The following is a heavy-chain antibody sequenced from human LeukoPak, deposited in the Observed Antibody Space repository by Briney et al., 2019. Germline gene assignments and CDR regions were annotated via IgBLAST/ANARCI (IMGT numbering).Heavy chain of an antibody. V-gene: IGHV1-18*01. J-gene: IGHJ4*02. CDR2: ISAYNGNT. Sequence: GASVTVSCKASGYTFTSYGISWVRQAPGQGLEWMGWISAYNGNTNYAQKLQGRVTMTTDTYTSTAYMELRSLRSDDTAVYYCARELVPNYDILTGYYIDYWGQGTLVTVSS. D-gene: IGHD3-9*01. CDR3: ARELVPNYDILTGYYIDY. CDR1: GYTFTSYG.